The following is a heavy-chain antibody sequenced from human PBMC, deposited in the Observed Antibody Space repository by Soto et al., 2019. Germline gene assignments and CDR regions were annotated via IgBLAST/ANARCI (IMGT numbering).Heavy chain of an antibody. Sequence: SETLSLTCTVSGGSISSSSYYWGWIRQPPGKGLEWIGSIYYSGSTYYNPSLKSRVTISVETSKNQFSLKLSSVTAADTAVYYCARHVVVAVAGTWNNWFDPWGQGTLVTVSS. J-gene: IGHJ5*02. CDR1: GGSISSSSYY. CDR2: IYYSGST. D-gene: IGHD6-19*01. V-gene: IGHV4-39*01. CDR3: ARHVVVAVAGTWNNWFDP.